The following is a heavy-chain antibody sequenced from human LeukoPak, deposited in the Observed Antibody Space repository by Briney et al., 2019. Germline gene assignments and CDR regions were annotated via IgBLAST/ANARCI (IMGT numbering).Heavy chain of an antibody. J-gene: IGHJ4*02. CDR1: GYTFTGYY. CDR3: AREDYYDSSGYEN. Sequence: ASVKVCCKASGYTFTGYYMHWVRQAPGQGLEWMGWINPNSGGTNYAQKFQGRVTMTRDTSISTAYMELSRLRSDDTAVYYCAREDYYDSSGYENWGQGTLVTVSS. D-gene: IGHD3-22*01. V-gene: IGHV1-2*02. CDR2: INPNSGGT.